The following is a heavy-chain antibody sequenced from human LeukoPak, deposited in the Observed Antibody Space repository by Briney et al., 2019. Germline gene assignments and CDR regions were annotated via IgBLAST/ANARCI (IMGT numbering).Heavy chain of an antibody. J-gene: IGHJ6*02. CDR1: GYTFTSYG. CDR3: ARVRIVATIPSVLDV. CDR2: ISAYNGNT. Sequence: ASVKVSCKASGYTFTSYGISLVRQAPGQGLEWMGWISAYNGNTNYAQKLQGRVTMTTDTSTSTAYKELRSLRSDDTAVYYCARVRIVATIPSVLDVWGQGTTVTVSS. V-gene: IGHV1-18*01. D-gene: IGHD5-12*01.